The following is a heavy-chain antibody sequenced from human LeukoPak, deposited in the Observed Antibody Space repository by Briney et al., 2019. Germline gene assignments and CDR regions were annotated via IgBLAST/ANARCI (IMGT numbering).Heavy chain of an antibody. CDR1: GYSFTSYW. J-gene: IGHJ4*02. D-gene: IGHD3-10*01. V-gene: IGHV5-51*01. CDR3: ARRYYYGSGSYWFDY. Sequence: GESLKISCKGSGYSFTSYWIGWVRQMPWKGLEWMGIIHPADSETRYSPSFQGQVTISADKSITTAYLQWSSLKASDTAMYYCARRYYYGSGSYWFDYWGQGTLVTVSS. CDR2: IHPADSET.